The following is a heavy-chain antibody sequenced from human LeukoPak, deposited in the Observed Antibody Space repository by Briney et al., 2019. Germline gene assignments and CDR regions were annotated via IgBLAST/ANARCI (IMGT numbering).Heavy chain of an antibody. CDR2: IKQDGSEK. V-gene: IGHV3-7*01. J-gene: IGHJ4*02. D-gene: IGHD1-26*01. CDR1: GFTFSSYR. Sequence: GGSLRLSCAASGFTFSSYRMSWVRQAPGKGLEWVANIKQDGSEKYYVDSVKGRFTISRDNAKNSLYLQMNSLRAEDTAVYYCARDGGGSYYGVNYWGQGTLVTVSS. CDR3: ARDGGGSYYGVNY.